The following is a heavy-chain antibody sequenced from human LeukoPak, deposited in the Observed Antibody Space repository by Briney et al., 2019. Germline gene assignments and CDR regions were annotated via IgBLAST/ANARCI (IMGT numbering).Heavy chain of an antibody. J-gene: IGHJ6*02. CDR2: ISYDGSNK. CDR1: GFTFSSYA. V-gene: IGHV3-30*04. CDR3: ASTGVVVAVRFGMDV. Sequence: PGGSLRLSCAASGFTFSSYAMHWVSQAPGKGLEWVAVISYDGSNKYYADSVKGRFTISRDNSKNTLYLQMNSLRAEDTAVYYCASTGVVVAVRFGMDVWGQGTTVTVSS. D-gene: IGHD2-15*01.